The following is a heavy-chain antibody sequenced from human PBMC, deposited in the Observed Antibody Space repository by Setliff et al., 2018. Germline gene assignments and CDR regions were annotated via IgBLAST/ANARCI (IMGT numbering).Heavy chain of an antibody. J-gene: IGHJ4*02. CDR3: AGTPARGTTWLSPFDY. Sequence: SETLSLTCTVTGGSFDSGTHYWSWIRQPAGKVPEWIGLIQGTGNTNYNPSLQSRATISIDASKNQISLKITSVTAADTALYSCAGTPARGTTWLSPFDYWGQGIQVTVSS. CDR1: GGSFDSGTHY. D-gene: IGHD3-9*01. V-gene: IGHV4-61*02. CDR2: IQGTGNT.